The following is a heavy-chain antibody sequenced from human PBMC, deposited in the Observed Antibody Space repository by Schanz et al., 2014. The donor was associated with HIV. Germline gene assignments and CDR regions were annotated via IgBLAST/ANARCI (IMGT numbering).Heavy chain of an antibody. CDR1: GFTFSSYA. CDR3: VKAYSSGFSGAGS. CDR2: ISGSDGDT. D-gene: IGHD5-18*01. V-gene: IGHV3-23*04. Sequence: DVQLVESGGGLVKPGESLRLSCAASGFTFSSYAMTWVRQAPGKGLDWVSTISGSDGDTYYADSVKGRFTISRDNSRNALYLHMNSLRADDTAIYYCVKAYSSGFSGAGSWGQGALVTVSS. J-gene: IGHJ5*02.